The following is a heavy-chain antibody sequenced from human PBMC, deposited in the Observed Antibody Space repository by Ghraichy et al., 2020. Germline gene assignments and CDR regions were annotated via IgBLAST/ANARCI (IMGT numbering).Heavy chain of an antibody. J-gene: IGHJ6*02. CDR1: GFTFSSYA. V-gene: IGHV3-23*01. Sequence: GGSLRLSCAASGFTFSSYAMSWVRQAPGKGLEWVSTISGSGDSTYYADSVKGRFTISRDNSKNTLYLQMSSLRAEDTAVYYCAKTLTTVTTYYYYGMDVWGQGTTVTVSS. CDR3: AKTLTTVTTYYYYGMDV. CDR2: ISGSGDST. D-gene: IGHD4-17*01.